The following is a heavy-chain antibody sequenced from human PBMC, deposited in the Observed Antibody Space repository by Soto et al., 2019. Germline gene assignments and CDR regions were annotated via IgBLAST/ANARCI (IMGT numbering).Heavy chain of an antibody. CDR2: IIPIFGTA. Sequence: SVKVSCKASGGTFSSYAISWVRQAPGQGLEWMGGIIPIFGTANYAQKFQGRVTITADESTSTAYMELSSLRSEDTAVYYCAREREPSYGFWSSNWFDPWGQGTLVTVSS. D-gene: IGHD3-3*01. J-gene: IGHJ5*02. V-gene: IGHV1-69*13. CDR1: GGTFSSYA. CDR3: AREREPSYGFWSSNWFDP.